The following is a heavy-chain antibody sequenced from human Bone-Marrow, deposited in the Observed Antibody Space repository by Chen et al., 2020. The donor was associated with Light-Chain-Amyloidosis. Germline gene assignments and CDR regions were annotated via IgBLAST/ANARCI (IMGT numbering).Heavy chain of an antibody. CDR2: IYSGGST. Sequence: EVQLVESGGGLIQPGGSLRLSCAASGFTVSSNYMSWVRQAPGKGLEWVSVIYSGGSTYYADSVKGRFTISRDNSKNTLYLQMNSLGAEDTAVYYCAREAYSGYDSGAFDIWGQGTMVTVSS. J-gene: IGHJ3*02. V-gene: IGHV3-53*01. CDR3: AREAYSGYDSGAFDI. D-gene: IGHD5-12*01. CDR1: GFTVSSNY.